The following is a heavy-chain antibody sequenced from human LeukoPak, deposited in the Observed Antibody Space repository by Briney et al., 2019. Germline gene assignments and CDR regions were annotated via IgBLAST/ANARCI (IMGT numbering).Heavy chain of an antibody. D-gene: IGHD3-9*01. CDR3: ARGLYVLRYFDWLKPQDYYYYMDV. V-gene: IGHV1-2*02. Sequence: ASVKVSCKASGYTFTGYYMHWVRQAPGQGLEWMGWINPNSGGTNYAQKFQGRVTMTRDTSISTAYMELSRLRSDDTAVYYCARGLYVLRYFDWLKPQDYYYYMDVWGKGTTVTVSS. J-gene: IGHJ6*03. CDR1: GYTFTGYY. CDR2: INPNSGGT.